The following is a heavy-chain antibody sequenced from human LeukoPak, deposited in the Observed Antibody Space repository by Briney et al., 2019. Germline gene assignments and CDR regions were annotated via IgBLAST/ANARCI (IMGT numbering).Heavy chain of an antibody. Sequence: GGSLRLSCAASGFTFSSYSMNWVRQAPGKGLEWVSYISSSSSTIYYADSVKGRFTISRDNSKNTLYLQMNSLRAEDTAMYYCARERKSGWLERTYNFDYGGQGTQVTVSS. V-gene: IGHV3-48*01. D-gene: IGHD1-1*01. CDR2: ISSSSSTI. J-gene: IGHJ4*02. CDR1: GFTFSSYS. CDR3: ARERKSGWLERTYNFDY.